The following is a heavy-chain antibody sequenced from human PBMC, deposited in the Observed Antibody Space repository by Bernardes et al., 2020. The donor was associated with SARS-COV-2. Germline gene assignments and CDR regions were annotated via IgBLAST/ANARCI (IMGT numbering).Heavy chain of an antibody. D-gene: IGHD3-16*02. CDR3: ARSVSYYYGMDV. CDR2: IWYDGSNK. V-gene: IGHV3-33*01. Sequence: GGSLRLSCATSGFTFSSYGMHWVRQAPGKGLEWVAVIWYDGSNKYYADSVKGRFTISRDNSKNTLYLQMNSLRAEDTAVYYCARSVSYYYGMDVWGQGTTVTVSS. CDR1: GFTFSSYG. J-gene: IGHJ6*02.